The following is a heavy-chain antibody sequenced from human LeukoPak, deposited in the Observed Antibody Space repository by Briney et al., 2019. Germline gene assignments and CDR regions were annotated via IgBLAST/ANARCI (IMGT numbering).Heavy chain of an antibody. D-gene: IGHD2-15*01. CDR1: GGSFRGYY. Sequence: PSETLSLTCAVYGGSFRGYYWSWIRQPPGKGLEWIGEISHSGSTNHNPSLKSRVTISEDTSKNQFSLKLSSVTAADTAVYYCARDGPDHCSGGSCYSGDDAFDIWGQGTMVTVSS. V-gene: IGHV4-34*01. J-gene: IGHJ3*02. CDR2: ISHSGST. CDR3: ARDGPDHCSGGSCYSGDDAFDI.